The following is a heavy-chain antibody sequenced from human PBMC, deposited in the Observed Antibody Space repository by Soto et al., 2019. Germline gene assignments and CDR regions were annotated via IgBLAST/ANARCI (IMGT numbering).Heavy chain of an antibody. Sequence: QVQLVQSGAEVKKPGASVKVSCKASGYTFTSYGISWVRQAPGQGLEWMGWINGYNGNTNYAQKVQGRVTMTKDRSMSTAYMELRSLRSDDTAVYYCAKLYCSGGSCYGWFDTWGQGTLVTVSS. V-gene: IGHV1-18*01. J-gene: IGHJ5*02. D-gene: IGHD2-15*01. CDR2: INGYNGNT. CDR1: GYTFTSYG. CDR3: AKLYCSGGSCYGWFDT.